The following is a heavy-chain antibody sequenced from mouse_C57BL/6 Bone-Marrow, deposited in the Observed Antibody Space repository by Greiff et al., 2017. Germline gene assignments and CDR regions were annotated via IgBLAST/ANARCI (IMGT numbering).Heavy chain of an antibody. CDR3: ARLDY. J-gene: IGHJ4*01. CDR2: IDPSDSYT. Sequence: QVQLQQPGAELVLPGASVKLSCKASGYTFTSYWMHWVKQRPGQGLEWIGEIDPSDSYTNYNQKFKGKSTLTVDKSSSTAYMQLSSLTSEDSAVYYCARLDYWGQGTSVTVSS. CDR1: GYTFTSYW. V-gene: IGHV1-69*01.